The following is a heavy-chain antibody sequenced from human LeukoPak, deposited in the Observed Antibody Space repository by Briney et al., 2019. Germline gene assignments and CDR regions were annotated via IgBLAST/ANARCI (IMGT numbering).Heavy chain of an antibody. CDR3: AVRYDSSGHYYFDY. CDR1: GFTVSSNY. J-gene: IGHJ4*02. CDR2: IYSGYST. D-gene: IGHD3-22*01. V-gene: IGHV3-53*04. Sequence: GGSLRLSCAASGFTVSSNYMAWVRQAPGKGLEWVSVIYSGYSTDYADSVKGRFTISRHNSKNTLYLQMNSLRAEDTAVYYCAVRYDSSGHYYFDYWGQGTLVIVSS.